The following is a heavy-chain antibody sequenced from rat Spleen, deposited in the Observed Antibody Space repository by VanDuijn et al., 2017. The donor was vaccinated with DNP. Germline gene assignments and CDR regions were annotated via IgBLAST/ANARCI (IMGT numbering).Heavy chain of an antibody. V-gene: IGHV5-31*01. J-gene: IGHJ3*01. CDR1: GFSFSHYW. CDR2: ITSGGSS. D-gene: IGHD4-1*01. Sequence: EVQLVESGGDLVQPGRSLKLSCVASGFSFSHYWMTWIRQVPGKGLEWIASITSGGSSYYPDSVKGRFTISRDNAKNTLYLRMNSLRSEDTAIYYCASGFGWFAYWGQGTLVTVSS. CDR3: ASGFGWFAY.